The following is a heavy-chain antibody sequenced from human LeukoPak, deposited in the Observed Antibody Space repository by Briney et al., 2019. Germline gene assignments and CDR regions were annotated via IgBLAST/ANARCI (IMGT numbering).Heavy chain of an antibody. CDR2: ISSSSSYI. V-gene: IGHV3-21*01. J-gene: IGHJ4*02. CDR3: ATSPIVVADY. CDR1: GFTFSSYS. D-gene: IGHD2-21*01. Sequence: PGGSLRLSCAASGFTFSSYSMNWVRQAPGNGLEWVSSISSSSSYIYYADSVKGRFTISRDNAKNSLYLQMNSLRAEDTAVYYCATSPIVVADYWGQGTLVTVSS.